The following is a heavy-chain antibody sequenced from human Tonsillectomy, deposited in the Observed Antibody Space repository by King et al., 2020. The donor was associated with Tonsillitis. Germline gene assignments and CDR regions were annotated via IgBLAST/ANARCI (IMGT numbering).Heavy chain of an antibody. J-gene: IGHJ6*03. CDR3: ARADYYYMDV. Sequence: VTLKESGPALVKPTQTLTLTCTFSGFSLSTSGMCVSWIRQPPGKALEWLARIDWDGDQYYSTSLRTRLTISEDTSKNQVVLTMTNMDPVDTGTYYCARADYYYMDVWGKGTTVTVSS. V-gene: IGHV2-70*15. CDR1: GFSLSTSGMC. CDR2: IDWDGDQ.